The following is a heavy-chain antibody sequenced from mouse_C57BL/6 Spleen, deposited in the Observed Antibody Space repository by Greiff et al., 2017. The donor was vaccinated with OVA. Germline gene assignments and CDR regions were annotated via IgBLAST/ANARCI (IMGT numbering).Heavy chain of an antibody. J-gene: IGHJ2*01. CDR2: IWRGGST. CDR3: AKNGYDYDGDFDY. Sequence: QVQLKESGPGLVQPSQSLSITCTVSGFSLTSYGVHWVRQSPGKGLEWLGVIWRGGSTDYNAAFMSRLSITKDNSKSQVFFKMNSLQADDTAIYYCAKNGYDYDGDFDYWGQGTTLKVSS. CDR1: GFSLTSYG. V-gene: IGHV2-5*01. D-gene: IGHD2-4*01.